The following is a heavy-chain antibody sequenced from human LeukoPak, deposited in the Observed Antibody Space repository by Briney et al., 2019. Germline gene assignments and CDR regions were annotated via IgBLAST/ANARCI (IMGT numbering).Heavy chain of an antibody. CDR3: ARLTADGRLYFVD. Sequence: GRSLRLFSAASGFTVNSTYLSWVRQAPGKGLEWVSPLYNTGNTYYANSVKGRFSISRDNSKNTLFLQMNSLRAEDTAVYYCARLTADGRLYFVDWVPGTLVTVSS. J-gene: IGHJ4*02. V-gene: IGHV3-53*01. D-gene: IGHD6-13*01. CDR1: GFTVNSTY. CDR2: LYNTGNT.